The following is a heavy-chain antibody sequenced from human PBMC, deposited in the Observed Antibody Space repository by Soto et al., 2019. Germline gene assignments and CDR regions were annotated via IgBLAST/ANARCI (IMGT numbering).Heavy chain of an antibody. D-gene: IGHD3-22*01. CDR1: GYTFTSYG. V-gene: IGHV1-18*04. CDR2: TSAYNGNT. CDR3: AFNYYDSSGRLLFDY. Sequence: ASVKVSCKASGYTFTSYGISWVRQAPGQGLEWMGWTSAYNGNTNYAQKLQGRVTMTTDTSTSTAYMELRSLRSDDTAVYYCAFNYYDSSGRLLFDYWGQGTLVTVSS. J-gene: IGHJ4*02.